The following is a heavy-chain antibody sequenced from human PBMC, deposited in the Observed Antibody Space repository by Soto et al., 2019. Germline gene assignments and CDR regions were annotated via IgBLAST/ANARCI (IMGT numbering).Heavy chain of an antibody. CDR1: GFTFSSYA. Sequence: PGRSLRLFCATFGFTFSSYAISPVRQDPGKGLEWVSAISDSGGSTYYADSVKGRFTISRDNSKNTLYLHMNSLRAEDTAVYYCAKEPGTIAAAGYYFDYWGQGTLVTVSS. CDR3: AKEPGTIAAAGYYFDY. CDR2: ISDSGGST. J-gene: IGHJ4*02. D-gene: IGHD6-25*01. V-gene: IGHV3-23*01.